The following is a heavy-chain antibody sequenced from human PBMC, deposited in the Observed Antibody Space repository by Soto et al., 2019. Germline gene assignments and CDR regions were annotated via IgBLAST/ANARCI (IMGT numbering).Heavy chain of an antibody. CDR1: GYPLTELS. Sequence: GXSVKVSCKVSGYPLTELSMHWVRQAPGKGLEWMGGFDPEDGETIYAQKFQGRVTMTEDTSTDTAYMELSSLRSEDTAVYYCATLVGATPYYFDYWGQGTLVTVSS. V-gene: IGHV1-24*01. J-gene: IGHJ4*02. D-gene: IGHD1-26*01. CDR3: ATLVGATPYYFDY. CDR2: FDPEDGET.